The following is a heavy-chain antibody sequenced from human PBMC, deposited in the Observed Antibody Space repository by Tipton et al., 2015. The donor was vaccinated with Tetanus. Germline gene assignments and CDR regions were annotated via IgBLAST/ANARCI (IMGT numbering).Heavy chain of an antibody. Sequence: EVQLVQSGGEVKKPGESLQISCKGSGYIFNNYWIGWVRQKPGKGLEWMGIIYQGDSDTRYSPSFQVHVTISVDKSNNTAYLQWSSLKASDTSMFYCARAHCTDGVCNFDFWGQGALVTVAS. CDR3: ARAHCTDGVCNFDF. V-gene: IGHV5-51*01. D-gene: IGHD2-8*01. J-gene: IGHJ4*02. CDR2: IYQGDSDT. CDR1: GYIFNNYW.